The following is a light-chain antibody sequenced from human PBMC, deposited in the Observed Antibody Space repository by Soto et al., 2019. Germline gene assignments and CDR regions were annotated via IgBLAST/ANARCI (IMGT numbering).Light chain of an antibody. CDR2: AAS. V-gene: IGKV1-39*01. CDR3: QQTYTFGFT. Sequence: DIQMTQSPSSLSASIGDRVTITCRASQSINTYLNWYQQRPGKAPELLIFAASTLQSGAPSRFSGRVSGTDFTLTISSLQPEDFATYYCQQTYTFGFTFGPGTTVDFK. J-gene: IGKJ3*01. CDR1: QSINTY.